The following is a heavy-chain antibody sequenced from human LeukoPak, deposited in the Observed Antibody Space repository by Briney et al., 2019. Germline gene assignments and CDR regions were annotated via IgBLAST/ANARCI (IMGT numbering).Heavy chain of an antibody. Sequence: PSETLSLTCTVSGGSISSYHWSWIRQPPGKGLEWIGYIYYSGSTNYNPSLKSRVTISVDTSKNQFSLKLSSVTAADTAVYYCARQADFWSNYYDYWGQGTLVTVSS. J-gene: IGHJ4*02. CDR3: ARQADFWSNYYDY. D-gene: IGHD3-3*01. CDR1: GGSISSYH. CDR2: IYYSGST. V-gene: IGHV4-59*08.